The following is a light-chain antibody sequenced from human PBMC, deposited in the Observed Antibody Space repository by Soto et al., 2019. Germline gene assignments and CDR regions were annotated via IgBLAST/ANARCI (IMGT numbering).Light chain of an antibody. CDR2: GAS. Sequence: EIVMTQSPATLSVSPGERATLSCRASQSVSSNLAWYQQKPGQAPRLLIYGASTRATGIPARFSGSGSGTEFTLTISSLQSEDVATYYCQKYNSAPPWTFGQGTKVDIK. V-gene: IGKV3-15*01. J-gene: IGKJ1*01. CDR1: QSVSSN. CDR3: QKYNSAPPWT.